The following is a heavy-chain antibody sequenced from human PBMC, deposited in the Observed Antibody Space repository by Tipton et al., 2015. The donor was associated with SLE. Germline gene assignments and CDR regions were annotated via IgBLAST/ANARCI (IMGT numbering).Heavy chain of an antibody. CDR1: GDSISSSNW. J-gene: IGHJ4*02. D-gene: IGHD3-10*01. CDR2: IYHSGST. CDR3: ARERQGYGSEPFFDY. V-gene: IGHV4-4*02. Sequence: TLSLTCAVSGDSISSSNWWSWVRQPPGKGLEWIGEIYHSGSTNYNPSLKSRVTISVDKSKNQFSLKLSSVTAADTAVYYCARERQGYGSEPFFDYWGQGTLVTVSS.